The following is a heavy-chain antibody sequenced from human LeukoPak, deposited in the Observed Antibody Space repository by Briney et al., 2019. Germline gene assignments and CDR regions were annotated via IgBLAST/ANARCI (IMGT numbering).Heavy chain of an antibody. CDR3: ARVLTNTYYDILIPHAFDI. CDR1: GFTFSSYE. D-gene: IGHD3-9*01. V-gene: IGHV3-48*03. J-gene: IGHJ3*02. Sequence: PGGSLRLSCAASGFTFSSYEMNWVRQAPGKGLEWVSYISSSGSTIYYADSVKGRFTISRDNAKNSLYLQMNSLRAEDTAVYYCARVLTNTYYDILIPHAFDIWGQGTMVTVSS. CDR2: ISSSGSTI.